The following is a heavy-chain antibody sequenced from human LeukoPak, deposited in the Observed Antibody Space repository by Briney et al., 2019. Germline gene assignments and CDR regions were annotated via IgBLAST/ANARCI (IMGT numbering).Heavy chain of an antibody. CDR3: ASHPCTSSSCYAGPP. J-gene: IGHJ5*02. CDR2: IKQDGSAK. Sequence: PGGSLGLSCAASGFTFTSYWMSWVRQAPGKGLEWVANIKQDGSAKNYVDFVKGRFTISRDNAKNSLYLQMNSLRVEDTAVYYCASHPCTSSSCYAGPPWGQGTLVTVSS. V-gene: IGHV3-7*01. D-gene: IGHD2-2*01. CDR1: GFTFTSYW.